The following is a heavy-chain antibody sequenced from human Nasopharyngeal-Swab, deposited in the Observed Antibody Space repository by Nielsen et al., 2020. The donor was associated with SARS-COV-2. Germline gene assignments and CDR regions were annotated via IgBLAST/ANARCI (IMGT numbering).Heavy chain of an antibody. V-gene: IGHV3-9*01. D-gene: IGHD6-6*01. CDR1: GFTFDEYA. CDR2: ISWNGGNI. J-gene: IGHJ1*01. Sequence: SLKISCAASGFTFDEYAMHWVRQAPGKGPEWVSGISWNGGNIGYGDSVKGRFTISRDNTKNSLYLQMNSLRPEDTALYYCAKDAYSSSSRLLHWGRGTLVTVSS. CDR3: AKDAYSSSSRLLH.